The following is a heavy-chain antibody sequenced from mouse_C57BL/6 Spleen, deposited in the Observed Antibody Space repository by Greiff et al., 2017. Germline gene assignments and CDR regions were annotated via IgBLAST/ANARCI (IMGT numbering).Heavy chain of an antibody. V-gene: IGHV14-2*01. CDR2: IDPEDGET. Sequence: EVQLHQSGAELVKPGASVKLSCTASGVNIKDYYMHWVKQRTEQGLEWIGRIDPEDGETKYAPKFQGKATITADTSSNTAYLQLSSLTSDDTAVYYCALITTVVAPAYWGQGTLVTVSA. CDR1: GVNIKDYY. J-gene: IGHJ3*01. CDR3: ALITTVVAPAY. D-gene: IGHD1-1*01.